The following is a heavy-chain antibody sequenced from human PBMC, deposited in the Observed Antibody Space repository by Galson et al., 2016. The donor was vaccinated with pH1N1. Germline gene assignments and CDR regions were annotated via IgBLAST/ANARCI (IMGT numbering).Heavy chain of an antibody. J-gene: IGHJ4*02. CDR1: GGSISSHY. CDR2: ISYTGRA. V-gene: IGHV4-59*11. Sequence: ETLSLTCTVSGGSISSHYWSWIRQPPGKGLEWIGYISYTGRANYNSSLKSRVTMSVDTSKNQFSLGLSSVTAADTAVYYCARDNTAMVRGVSYSDIWGQGTLVTVSS. CDR3: ARDNTAMVRGVSYSDI. D-gene: IGHD5-18*01.